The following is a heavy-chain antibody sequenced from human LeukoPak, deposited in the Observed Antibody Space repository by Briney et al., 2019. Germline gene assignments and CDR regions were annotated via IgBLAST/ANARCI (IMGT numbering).Heavy chain of an antibody. V-gene: IGHV3-74*01. Sequence: GGSLRLSCAASGFTFSSYWMHWVRQAPGKGLVWVSRINTDGSSTSYADSVKGRFTISRDNAKNTLYLQMNSLRAEDTAVYYCARGGTTVTTFYYYYYMDVWGKGTTVTVSS. CDR1: GFTFSSYW. CDR2: INTDGSST. J-gene: IGHJ6*03. D-gene: IGHD4-11*01. CDR3: ARGGTTVTTFYYYYYMDV.